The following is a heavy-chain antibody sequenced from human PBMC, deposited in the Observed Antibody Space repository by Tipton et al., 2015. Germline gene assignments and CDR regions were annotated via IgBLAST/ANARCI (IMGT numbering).Heavy chain of an antibody. J-gene: IGHJ6*02. D-gene: IGHD5-24*01. CDR2: ISYSGST. V-gene: IGHV4-61*03. Sequence: TLSLTCSVSGGSVSSANYYWSWIRQPPGKGLEWMGYISYSGSTHYNPSLKSRVSISLDTSKNHFSLSLTSVTAADTAIYYCARDLERGMDVWGQGTTVTVSS. CDR3: ARDLERGMDV. CDR1: GGSVSSANYY.